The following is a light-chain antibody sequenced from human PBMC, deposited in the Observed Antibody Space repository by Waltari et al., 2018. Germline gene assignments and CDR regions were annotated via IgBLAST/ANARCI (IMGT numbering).Light chain of an antibody. V-gene: IGKV3-11*01. CDR2: DAS. CDR1: QSVSTF. Sequence: PATLSLSPGERATLSCRASQSVSTFLAWYQQKPGQAPRLLIYDASNRATGIPARFSGSGSGTDFTLTISSLDPEDFAVYFCRQRSNWPLTFGGGTKVEIK. CDR3: RQRSNWPLT. J-gene: IGKJ4*01.